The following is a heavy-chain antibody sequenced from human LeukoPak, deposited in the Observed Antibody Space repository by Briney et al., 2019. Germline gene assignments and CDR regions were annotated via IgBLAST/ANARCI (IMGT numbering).Heavy chain of an antibody. Sequence: GGSLRLSCAASGFIFSSYAMSWVRQAPGKGLEWVSGISGSGDSTYYADSVKGRFTISRDNSKNTLYLQMNSLRAEDTAVYYCAKESLRITMVRGVNNYFHCWGQGTLVTVSS. D-gene: IGHD3-10*01. J-gene: IGHJ4*02. CDR3: AKESLRITMVRGVNNYFHC. CDR1: GFIFSSYA. V-gene: IGHV3-23*01. CDR2: ISGSGDST.